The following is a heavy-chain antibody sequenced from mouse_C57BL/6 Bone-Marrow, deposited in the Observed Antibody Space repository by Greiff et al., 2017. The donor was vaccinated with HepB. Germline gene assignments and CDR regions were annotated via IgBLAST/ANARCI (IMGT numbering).Heavy chain of an antibody. J-gene: IGHJ1*03. D-gene: IGHD1-1*01. CDR2: INPNNGGT. CDR3: ARSSGYYGSSYWYFDV. Sequence: EVKLMESGPELVKPGASVKIPCKASGYTFTDYNMDWVKQSHGKSLEWIGDINPNNGGTIYNQKFKGKATLTVDKSSSTAYMELRSLTSEDTAVYYCARSSGYYGSSYWYFDVWGTGTTVTVSS. CDR1: GYTFTDYN. V-gene: IGHV1-18*01.